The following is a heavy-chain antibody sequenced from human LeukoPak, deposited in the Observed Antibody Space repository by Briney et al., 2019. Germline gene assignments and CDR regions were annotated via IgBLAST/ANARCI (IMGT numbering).Heavy chain of an antibody. D-gene: IGHD4-23*01. V-gene: IGHV4-34*01. Sequence: SETLSLTCAVYGGSFSGYYWSWIRQPPGKGLEWIGEINHSGSTNYNPSLKSRVTISVDTSKNQFSLELSSVTAADTAVYYCARDYGGNFDYWGQGTLVTVSS. CDR3: ARDYGGNFDY. J-gene: IGHJ4*02. CDR2: INHSGST. CDR1: GGSFSGYY.